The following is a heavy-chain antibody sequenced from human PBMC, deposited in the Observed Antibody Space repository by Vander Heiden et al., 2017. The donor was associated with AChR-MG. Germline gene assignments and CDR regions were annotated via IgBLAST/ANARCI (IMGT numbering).Heavy chain of an antibody. Sequence: EVHLVDSGGALVQPGGSLRLSCEASGFTFSNYSMTWVRQTPGMGLEWVSYISSGSSSTFYADSVKGRFTISRDNDKSSLYLQINSLKVEDTAVYYCARGGHCSGGTCYPLSVFDFWGQGTLVTVSS. J-gene: IGHJ4*02. V-gene: IGHV3-48*01. CDR3: ARGGHCSGGTCYPLSVFDF. CDR1: GFTFSNYS. CDR2: ISSGSSST. D-gene: IGHD2-15*01.